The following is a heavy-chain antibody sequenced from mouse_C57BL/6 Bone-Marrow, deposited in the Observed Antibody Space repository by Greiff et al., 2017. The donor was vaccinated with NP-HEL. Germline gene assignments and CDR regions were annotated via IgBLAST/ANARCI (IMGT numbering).Heavy chain of an antibody. CDR1: GFTFTGHY. CDR3: ARSIYYDYADDPFYAMDY. Sequence: EVQGVESGGGLVQPGGSLSLSCAASGFTFTGHYMSWVRQPPGKALEWLGFIRNKANGYTTEYSASVKGRFTLSRDNSQSILYLQMNALRAEDSATYYCARSIYYDYADDPFYAMDYWGQGTSVTVSS. J-gene: IGHJ4*01. V-gene: IGHV7-3*01. D-gene: IGHD2-4*01. CDR2: IRNKANGYTT.